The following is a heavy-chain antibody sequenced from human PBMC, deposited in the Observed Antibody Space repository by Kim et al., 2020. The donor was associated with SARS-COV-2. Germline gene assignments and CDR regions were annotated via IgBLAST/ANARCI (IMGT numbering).Heavy chain of an antibody. Sequence: ASVKVSCKASAYSFTSYAIHWVRQAPGQRLEWLGWINGGNGNTKYSQKIQGRVTITRDTSASTVYMELSSLRSEDTAVYYCARERGEYCSGENCPRLACDIWGQGTMVTVSS. J-gene: IGHJ3*02. CDR3: ARERGEYCSGENCPRLACDI. D-gene: IGHD2-15*01. CDR1: AYSFTSYA. V-gene: IGHV1-3*01. CDR2: INGGNGNT.